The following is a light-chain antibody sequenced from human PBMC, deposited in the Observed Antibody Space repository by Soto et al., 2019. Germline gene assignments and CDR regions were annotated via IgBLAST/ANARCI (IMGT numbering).Light chain of an antibody. CDR1: QSVLYTSTNKSY. Sequence: DLEMTQSPDSLAVSLGERATINCKSSQSVLYTSTNKSYLAWYQQRLGQPPKLLIYWASTRDSWVPDLVSCCGSGTDFTLTISSLWSEDLELYHCLEYYYPPLSFGGRTKV. J-gene: IGKJ4*01. CDR3: LEYYYPPLS. V-gene: IGKV4-1*01. CDR2: WAS.